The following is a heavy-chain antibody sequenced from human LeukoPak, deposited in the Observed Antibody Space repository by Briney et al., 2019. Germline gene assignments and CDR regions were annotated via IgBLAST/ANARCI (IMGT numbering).Heavy chain of an antibody. Sequence: ASVEVSCKASGYTFTGYYMHWVRQAPGQGLEWMGRINPNSGGTDYAQKFQGRVTMTRDTSISTAYMELSRLRSDDTAVYYCARVLAYCGGDCYSDGDNWFDPWGQGTLVTVSS. CDR3: ARVLAYCGGDCYSDGDNWFDP. CDR2: INPNSGGT. D-gene: IGHD2-21*02. V-gene: IGHV1-2*06. J-gene: IGHJ5*02. CDR1: GYTFTGYY.